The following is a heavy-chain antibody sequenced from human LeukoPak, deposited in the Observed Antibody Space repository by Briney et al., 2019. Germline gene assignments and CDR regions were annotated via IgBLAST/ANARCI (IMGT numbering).Heavy chain of an antibody. Sequence: SETLSLTCTVSGGSISSSSYYWGWIRQPPGKGLEWIGSIYYSGSTYYNPSLKSRVTISVDTSKNQFSLKLSSVTAADTAVYYCASGGIDGDAFDIWGQGTMVTVSS. CDR1: GGSISSSSYY. D-gene: IGHD3-16*01. CDR2: IYYSGST. V-gene: IGHV4-39*01. CDR3: ASGGIDGDAFDI. J-gene: IGHJ3*02.